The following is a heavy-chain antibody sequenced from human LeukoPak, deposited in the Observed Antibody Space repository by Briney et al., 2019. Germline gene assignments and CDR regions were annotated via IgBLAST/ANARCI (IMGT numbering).Heavy chain of an antibody. CDR3: ARVTWSRGAFDI. V-gene: IGHV4-30-4*08. CDR1: GGSISSGDYY. Sequence: SQTLSLTCTVSGGSISSGDYYWSWIRQPPGKGLEWIGYIYYSGSTYYNPSLKSRVTISVDTSKNQFSLKLSSVTAADTAVYYCARVTWSRGAFDIWGQGTMVTVSS. J-gene: IGHJ3*02. D-gene: IGHD2-8*01. CDR2: IYYSGST.